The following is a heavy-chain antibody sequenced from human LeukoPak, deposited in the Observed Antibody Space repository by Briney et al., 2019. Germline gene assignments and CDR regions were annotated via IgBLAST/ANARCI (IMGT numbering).Heavy chain of an antibody. CDR1: GFTFSNYG. Sequence: GGSLRLSCAASGFTFSNYGMSWVRQAPGKGLEWVSAISGSGDSTYYADSVKGRFTISRDNSKNSLYLQMNSLRAEDTAVYYCARVGDFWSGYLWDYWGQGTLVTVSS. CDR3: ARVGDFWSGYLWDY. J-gene: IGHJ4*02. V-gene: IGHV3-23*01. D-gene: IGHD3-3*01. CDR2: ISGSGDST.